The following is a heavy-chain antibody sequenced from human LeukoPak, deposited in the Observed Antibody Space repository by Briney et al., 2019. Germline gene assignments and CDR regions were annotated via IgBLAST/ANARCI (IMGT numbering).Heavy chain of an antibody. V-gene: IGHV4-59*04. J-gene: IGHJ4*02. CDR3: ATSGWYLLPGVY. CDR2: IYYSGST. D-gene: IGHD6-19*01. CDR1: GGSISTYY. Sequence: SETLSLTCTVSGGSISTYYWSWIRQPPGKGLEWIGYIYYSGSTYYNPSLESRVTISVDTSKNQFSLKLSSVTAADTAVYYCATSGWYLLPGVYWGQGTLVTVSS.